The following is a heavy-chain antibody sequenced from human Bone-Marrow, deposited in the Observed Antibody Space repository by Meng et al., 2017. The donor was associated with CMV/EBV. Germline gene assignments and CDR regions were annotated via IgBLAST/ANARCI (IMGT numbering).Heavy chain of an antibody. V-gene: IGHV3-15*01. J-gene: IGHJ5*02. D-gene: IGHD3-3*01. CDR2: IKSKTDGGTT. CDR3: TTPYDFWSGYRA. CDR1: GFTFNNAW. Sequence: GESLKISCAASGFTFNNAWMSWVRQAPGKGLEWVGRIKSKTDGGTTDYAAPVKGRFTISRDDSKNTLYLQINSLKIEDTAVYYCTTPYDFWSGYRAWGPGTLVTGSS.